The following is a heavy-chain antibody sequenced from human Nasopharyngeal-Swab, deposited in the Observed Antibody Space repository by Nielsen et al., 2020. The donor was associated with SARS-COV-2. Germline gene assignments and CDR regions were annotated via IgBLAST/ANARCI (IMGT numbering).Heavy chain of an antibody. CDR1: GFTFSTYS. D-gene: IGHD6-19*01. CDR3: ARLPSAWGRRDFDY. V-gene: IGHV3-21*06. Sequence: GESLKISCAASGFTFSTYSMIWVRQAPAKWLEWVSWISSSVSYIYYADSVKGRFTISRDNAKNALYLQMSSLRAEDTAVYYCARLPSAWGRRDFDYWGQGTLVTVSS. J-gene: IGHJ4*02. CDR2: ISSSVSYI.